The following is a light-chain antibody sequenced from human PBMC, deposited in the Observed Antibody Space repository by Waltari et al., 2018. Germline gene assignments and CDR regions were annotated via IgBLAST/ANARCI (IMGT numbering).Light chain of an antibody. J-gene: IGLJ3*02. CDR2: RNN. CDR1: RSNIGNHY. V-gene: IGLV1-47*01. CDR3: AAWDDSLSGRV. Sequence: QSVLTQPPSASGTPGQRVTISCTVTRSNIGNHYVYWYQQLPGTAPKLLIYRNNQRPSGVPDRFSGSKSGTSASLAISGLRSEDEADYYCAAWDDSLSGRVFGGGTKVTVL.